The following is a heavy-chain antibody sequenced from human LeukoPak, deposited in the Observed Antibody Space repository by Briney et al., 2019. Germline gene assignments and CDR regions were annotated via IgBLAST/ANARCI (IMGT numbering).Heavy chain of an antibody. Sequence: SETLSLTCTVSGGSISSYYWSWIRQPPGKGLEWIGYIYYSGSTNYNPSLKNRVTISVDTSKNQFSLKLSSVTAADTAVYYCAREVAALGPFYYWGPGTLVTVSS. V-gene: IGHV4-59*01. J-gene: IGHJ4*02. D-gene: IGHD6-19*01. CDR3: AREVAALGPFYY. CDR2: IYYSGST. CDR1: GGSISSYY.